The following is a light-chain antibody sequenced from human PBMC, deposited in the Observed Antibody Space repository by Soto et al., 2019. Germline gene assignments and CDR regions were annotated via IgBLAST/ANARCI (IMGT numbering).Light chain of an antibody. CDR3: QQYYRTPYT. V-gene: IGKV4-1*01. J-gene: IGKJ2*01. CDR2: WAS. Sequence: DIVMTQSPDSLAVSLGERATINCKSSQSVLYSSNNKNYLAWYQQKPGQSPKLLIYWASTRESGVPDRFSGSGSGTDFTLTISSLQAEDVAVFYYQQYYRTPYTFGQGTELEIK. CDR1: QSVLYSSNNKNY.